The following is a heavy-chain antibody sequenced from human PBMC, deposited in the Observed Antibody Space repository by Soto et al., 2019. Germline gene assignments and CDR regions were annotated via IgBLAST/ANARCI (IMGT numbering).Heavy chain of an antibody. CDR1: GGTFSSYA. CDR2: IIPIFGTA. Sequence: SVKVSCKASGGTFSSYAISWVRQAPGQGLEWMGGIIPIFGTANYAQKFQGRVTITADESTSTAYMELSSLRSEDTAVYYCARDYKTCPYNSGCLPHAFDIWGQGTMVTVSS. V-gene: IGHV1-69*13. D-gene: IGHD6-19*01. CDR3: ARDYKTCPYNSGCLPHAFDI. J-gene: IGHJ3*02.